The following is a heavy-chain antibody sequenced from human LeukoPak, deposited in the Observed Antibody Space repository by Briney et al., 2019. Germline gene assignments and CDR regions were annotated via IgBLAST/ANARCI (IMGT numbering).Heavy chain of an antibody. D-gene: IGHD3-10*01. CDR1: GGTFSSYA. V-gene: IGHV1-69*04. Sequence: SSVKVSCKASGGTFSSYAISWVRQAPGQGLDWMGRIIPILCIANYAQKFQGRVTITADKSTSTAYMELSSLRSEDTAVYYCARDRDGYYGSGSSLAWFDPWGQGTLVTVSS. CDR2: IIPILCIA. CDR3: ARDRDGYYGSGSSLAWFDP. J-gene: IGHJ5*02.